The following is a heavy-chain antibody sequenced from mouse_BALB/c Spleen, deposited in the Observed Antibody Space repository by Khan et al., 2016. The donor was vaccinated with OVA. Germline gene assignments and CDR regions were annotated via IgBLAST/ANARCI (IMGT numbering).Heavy chain of an antibody. CDR2: INYSGST. Sequence: EVHLQESGPGLVKPSQSLSLTCTVTGYSITSDYAWNWIRQFPGNRLEWMGYINYSGSTSKKPSLKSRMSISRDTSKNQIFLQLNSVTTEDTATYYCVRGRSYWGQGTLVTVSA. V-gene: IGHV3-2*02. J-gene: IGHJ3*01. CDR3: VRGRSY. CDR1: GYSITSDYA.